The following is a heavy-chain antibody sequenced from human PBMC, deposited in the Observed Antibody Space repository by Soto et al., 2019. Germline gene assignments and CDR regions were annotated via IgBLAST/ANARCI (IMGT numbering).Heavy chain of an antibody. J-gene: IGHJ3*02. Sequence: GGSLRLSCAASGFTFSSYSMNWVRQAPGKGLEWISYITSSSSTIYYTDSVKGRFTISRDNAQNSLYLQMNSLRDEDTAVYYCARDTLGSDYDAFDIWGQGTMVTVSS. CDR2: ITSSSSTI. CDR3: ARDTLGSDYDAFDI. CDR1: GFTFSSYS. D-gene: IGHD4-17*01. V-gene: IGHV3-48*02.